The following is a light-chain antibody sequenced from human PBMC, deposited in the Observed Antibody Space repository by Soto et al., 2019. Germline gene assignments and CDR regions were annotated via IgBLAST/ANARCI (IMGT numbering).Light chain of an antibody. CDR3: QQYDNWLTRT. CDR1: QSVNSY. CDR2: GAS. J-gene: IGKJ4*02. Sequence: EIVLTQSPATLSLSPGERATLSCRASQSVNSYLAWYQQKPGQAPRLLIFGASCRATGVPARFSGGGSGTEFNLTISRLESEDFAVYFCQQYDNWLTRTFGGGTKVDIK. V-gene: IGKV3D-15*01.